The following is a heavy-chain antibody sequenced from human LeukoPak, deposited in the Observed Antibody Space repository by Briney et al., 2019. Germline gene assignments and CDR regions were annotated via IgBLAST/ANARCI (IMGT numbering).Heavy chain of an antibody. V-gene: IGHV4-59*01. Sequence: SEALSLTCSLSGGSINNFYWSWIRQPPPKGLEWIGYIFYSGNTNYNPSLKGRVTISVDTSKNQFSLRLNSVTAADTGVYYCARVGDWNVLVDWGQGIPVTVSS. CDR1: GGSINNFY. D-gene: IGHD2-21*02. J-gene: IGHJ4*02. CDR2: IFYSGNT. CDR3: ARVGDWNVLVD.